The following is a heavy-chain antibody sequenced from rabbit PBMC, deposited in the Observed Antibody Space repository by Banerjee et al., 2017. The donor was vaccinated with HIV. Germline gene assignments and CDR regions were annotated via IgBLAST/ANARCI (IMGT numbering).Heavy chain of an antibody. Sequence: QEQLEESGGDLVKPEGSLTLTCTASGFSFSSSYWICWVRQAPGKGLEWIACIYSSNGDKWYASWVNGRFTISRSTSLNTVDLKMASLTVADTVAYFCGRGRDGDAGYGSLALWGPGTLVTVS. V-gene: IGHV1S43*01. D-gene: IGHD6-1*01. J-gene: IGHJ6*01. CDR1: GFSFSSSYW. CDR3: GRGRDGDAGYGSLAL. CDR2: IYSSNGDK.